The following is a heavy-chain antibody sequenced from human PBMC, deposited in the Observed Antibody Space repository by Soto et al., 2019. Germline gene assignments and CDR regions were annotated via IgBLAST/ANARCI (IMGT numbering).Heavy chain of an antibody. V-gene: IGHV3-33*01. CDR2: IWYDGSNK. Sequence: GGSLRLSCAASGFTFSSYGMHWVRQAPGKGLEWVAVIWYDGSNKYYADSVKGRFTISRDNSKNTLYLQMNSLRAEDTAVYYCARGNTIAVAGILLWFDTWGQGTLVTVSS. CDR3: ARGNTIAVAGILLWFDT. D-gene: IGHD6-19*01. CDR1: GFTFSSYG. J-gene: IGHJ5*02.